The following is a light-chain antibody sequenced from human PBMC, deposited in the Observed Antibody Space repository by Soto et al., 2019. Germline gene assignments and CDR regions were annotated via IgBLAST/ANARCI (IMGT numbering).Light chain of an antibody. CDR3: RQYNSYSWA. CDR2: DAS. V-gene: IGKV1-5*01. J-gene: IGKJ1*01. Sequence: DIQMTQSPSSLSASVGDRVTITWRASQTITTWMAWYQQKPGKAPKLLIFDASSLESGVPSRFSGSGSGTEFTLTISSLQPDDFATYYCRQYNSYSWAFGQGAKVDIK. CDR1: QTITTW.